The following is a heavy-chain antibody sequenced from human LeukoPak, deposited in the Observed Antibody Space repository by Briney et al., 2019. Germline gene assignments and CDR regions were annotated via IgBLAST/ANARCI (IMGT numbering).Heavy chain of an antibody. V-gene: IGHV3-30*02. Sequence: GGSLRLSCAASGFTFGSYGMHWVRQAPGKGLEWVAFLRYDGNNKYYADSVKGRFTLSRDTPKNTLYLQMNSLRAEDTAVYYCAKGHDYGDYTFDSWGQGTLVTVSS. CDR1: GFTFGSYG. D-gene: IGHD4-17*01. CDR2: LRYDGNNK. J-gene: IGHJ4*02. CDR3: AKGHDYGDYTFDS.